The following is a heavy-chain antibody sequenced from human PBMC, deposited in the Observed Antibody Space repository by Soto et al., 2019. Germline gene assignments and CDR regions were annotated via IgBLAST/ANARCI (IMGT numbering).Heavy chain of an antibody. CDR1: GGSISSYY. CDR3: ARVKMFRDTAMVWFAP. CDR2: IYYSGST. V-gene: IGHV4-59*01. Sequence: SETLSLTCTVSGGSISSYYWSWIRQPPGKGLEWIGYIYYSGSTNYNPSLKSRVTISVDTSKNQFSLKLSSVTAADTAVYYCARVKMFRDTAMVWFAPWGQGTLVTVSS. D-gene: IGHD5-18*01. J-gene: IGHJ5*02.